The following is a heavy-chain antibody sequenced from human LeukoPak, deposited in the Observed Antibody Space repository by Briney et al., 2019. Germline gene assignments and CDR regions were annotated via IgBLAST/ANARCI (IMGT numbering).Heavy chain of an antibody. J-gene: IGHJ5*02. CDR1: GHTFSDSY. CDR2: MNPKSGGT. D-gene: IGHD1-26*01. CDR3: ARAGGRSWFDP. V-gene: IGHV1-2*02. Sequence: EASVKVNCKASGHTFSDSYIHWVRQSSGPGLDLMGSMNPKSGGTKYAQKFQGRVSMTRDTSISTAYMELASLTSDDTAVYYCARAGGRSWFDPWGQGTLVTVSS.